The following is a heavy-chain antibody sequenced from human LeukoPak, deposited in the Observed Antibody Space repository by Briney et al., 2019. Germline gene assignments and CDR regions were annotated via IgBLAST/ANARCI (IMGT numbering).Heavy chain of an antibody. Sequence: SVKVSCKASGGTFSSYAISWVRQAPGQGLEWMGGIIPIFGTANYAQKFQGRVTITADKSTSTAYMELSSLRSEDTAVYYCARGSSGSYYYYGMDVWGKGTTVTASS. CDR3: ARGSSGSYYYYGMDV. CDR2: IIPIFGTA. V-gene: IGHV1-69*06. J-gene: IGHJ6*04. D-gene: IGHD3-10*01. CDR1: GGTFSSYA.